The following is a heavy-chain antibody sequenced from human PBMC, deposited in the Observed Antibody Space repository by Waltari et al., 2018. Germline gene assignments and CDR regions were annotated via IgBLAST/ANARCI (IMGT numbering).Heavy chain of an antibody. CDR3: AREVGEHTTRSYFVDI. Sequence: QVQLVQSGAEVKKPGSSVKVSCKASGGTFSSYAISWVLQAPGKGLEWMGGIIPIFGTANYAQKFQGRVTITADESTSTAYMELSSLRSEDTAVYYCAREVGEHTTRSYFVDIWGQGTMVTVSS. CDR2: IIPIFGTA. CDR1: GGTFSSYA. J-gene: IGHJ3*02. V-gene: IGHV1-69*01. D-gene: IGHD1-26*01.